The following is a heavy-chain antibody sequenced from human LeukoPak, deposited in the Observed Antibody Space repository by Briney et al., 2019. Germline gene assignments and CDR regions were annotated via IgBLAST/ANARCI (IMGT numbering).Heavy chain of an antibody. Sequence: GGSLRLSCAASGFTFSSYSMNWVRQAPGKGLEWVSYISSSSSTIYYADSVKGRFTISRDNAKNSLYLQMNSLRAEDTAVYYCAKGRAAAGQINLNSHFDYWGQGTLVTVSS. V-gene: IGHV3-48*04. CDR1: GFTFSSYS. CDR3: AKGRAAAGQINLNSHFDY. J-gene: IGHJ4*02. CDR2: ISSSSSTI. D-gene: IGHD6-13*01.